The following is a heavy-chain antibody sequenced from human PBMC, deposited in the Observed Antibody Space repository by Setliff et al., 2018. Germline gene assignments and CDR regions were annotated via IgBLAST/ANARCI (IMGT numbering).Heavy chain of an antibody. J-gene: IGHJ4*02. Sequence: SVKVSCKASGGTFSSYAISWVRQAPGQGLEWMGGIIPIFGAANYAQKFQGRVTITTDESTSTAYMELSSLRSEDTAVYYCAGLWEQQLAPLWGQGTLVTVSS. D-gene: IGHD6-13*01. CDR1: GGTFSSYA. V-gene: IGHV1-69*05. CDR2: IIPIFGAA. CDR3: AGLWEQQLAPL.